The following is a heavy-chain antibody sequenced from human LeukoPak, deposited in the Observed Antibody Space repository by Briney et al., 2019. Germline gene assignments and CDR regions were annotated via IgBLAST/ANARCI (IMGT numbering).Heavy chain of an antibody. CDR3: ARAPLNYYGSGSYPWFDP. Sequence: SETLSLTCTVSGGSMSTADYFWSWVRQPPGKGLEWIGYVYYTGSTSYNPSLKSRVTISEDTSKNQFSLRLSSVTAADTAVYYCARAPLNYYGSGSYPWFDPWGRGTLVTVSS. CDR2: VYYTGST. J-gene: IGHJ5*02. D-gene: IGHD3-10*01. CDR1: GGSMSTADYF. V-gene: IGHV4-30-4*01.